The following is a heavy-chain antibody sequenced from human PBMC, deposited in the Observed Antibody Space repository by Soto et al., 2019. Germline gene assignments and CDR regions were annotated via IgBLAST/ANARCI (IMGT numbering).Heavy chain of an antibody. CDR3: AKVSPADHDILTGTTLFY. D-gene: IGHD3-9*01. J-gene: IGHJ4*02. V-gene: IGHV3-23*01. Sequence: EVQLLESGGGLVQPGGSLRLSCAASGFTFSSYAMSWVRQAPGKGLEWVSAISGSGGSTYYADSVKGRFTISRDNSKNTLYLQMNSLRAEDTAVYYCAKVSPADHDILTGTTLFYWGQGTLVTVSS. CDR1: GFTFSSYA. CDR2: ISGSGGST.